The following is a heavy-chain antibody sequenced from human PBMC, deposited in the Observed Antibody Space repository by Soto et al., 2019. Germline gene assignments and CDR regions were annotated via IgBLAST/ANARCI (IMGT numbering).Heavy chain of an antibody. CDR2: IIPIFGTA. CDR1: GGTFSSYS. D-gene: IGHD3-22*01. V-gene: IGHV1-69*13. CDR3: ARHYDSSGYYGYFDY. Sequence: ASVKVSCKASGGTFSSYSISWVLQAPGQGLEWMGGIIPIFGTANYAQKFQGRVTITADESTSTAYMELSSLRSEDTAVYYCARHYDSSGYYGYFDYWGQGTLVTVSS. J-gene: IGHJ4*02.